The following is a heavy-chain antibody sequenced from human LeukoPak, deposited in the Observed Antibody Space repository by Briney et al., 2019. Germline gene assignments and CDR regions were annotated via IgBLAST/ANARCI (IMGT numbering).Heavy chain of an antibody. J-gene: IGHJ6*03. V-gene: IGHV3-48*01. CDR3: AREGQQLVRSLLLGGSRIYYYMDV. Sequence: GGSLRLSCAASGFTFSSYSMNWVRQAPGKGLEWVSYISSSSSTIYYADSVKGRFTISRDNAKNSLYLQMNSLRAEDTAVYYCAREGQQLVRSLLLGGSRIYYYMDVWGKGTTVTVSS. CDR1: GFTFSSYS. CDR2: ISSSSSTI. D-gene: IGHD6-6*01.